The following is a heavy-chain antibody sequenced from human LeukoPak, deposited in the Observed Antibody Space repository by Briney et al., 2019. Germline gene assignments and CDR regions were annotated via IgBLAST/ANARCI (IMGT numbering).Heavy chain of an antibody. CDR3: ASRHSSSWSHYYYYGMDV. D-gene: IGHD6-13*01. V-gene: IGHV1-69*05. CDR1: GGTFSSYA. Sequence: ASVKVSCKASGGTFSSYAISWVRQAPGQGLEWMGGIIPIFGTANYAQKLQGRVTMTTDTSTSTAYMELRSLRSDDTAVYYCASRHSSSWSHYYYYGMDVWGQGTTATVSS. J-gene: IGHJ6*02. CDR2: IIPIFGTA.